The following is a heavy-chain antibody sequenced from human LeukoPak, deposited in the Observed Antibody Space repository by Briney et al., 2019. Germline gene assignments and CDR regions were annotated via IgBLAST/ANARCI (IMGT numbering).Heavy chain of an antibody. J-gene: IGHJ4*02. V-gene: IGHV3-23*01. Sequence: GGSLRLSCEASGFTFSTYGMSWVRQAPGKGLEWVSAISGSGGSTYYADSVKGRVTISRDNSKNTLYLQVNSLRVEDTAVYYCAKDRLGAMMYFDFWGQGTLVTVSS. D-gene: IGHD1-26*01. CDR1: GFTFSTYG. CDR2: ISGSGGST. CDR3: AKDRLGAMMYFDF.